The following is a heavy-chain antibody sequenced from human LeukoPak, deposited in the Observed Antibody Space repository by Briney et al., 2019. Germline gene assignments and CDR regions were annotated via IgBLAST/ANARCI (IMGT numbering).Heavy chain of an antibody. D-gene: IGHD3-22*01. CDR2: IKQDGSEK. J-gene: IGHJ4*02. V-gene: IGHV3-7*01. CDR1: GFTFNSNW. Sequence: GGSLRLSCVASGFTFNSNWMSWVSQAPGKGLEWVANIKQDGSEKYYVDSVKGRFTISRDNAKNSLSLQMNSLRAEDTAVYHCARDKYYDRYFDSWGQGTLVTVSS. CDR3: ARDKYYDRYFDS.